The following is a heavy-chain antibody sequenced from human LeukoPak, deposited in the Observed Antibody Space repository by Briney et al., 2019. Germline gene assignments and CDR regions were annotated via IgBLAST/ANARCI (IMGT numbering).Heavy chain of an antibody. CDR2: IIPIFGTA. D-gene: IGHD6-13*01. J-gene: IGHJ5*02. CDR3: AGDLGTVAAGSWWFDP. CDR1: GGTFSSYA. V-gene: IGHV1-69*06. Sequence: SVEVSCKASGGTFSSYAISWVRQAPGQGLEWMGGIIPIFGTANYAQKFQGRVTITADKSTSTAYMELSSLRSEDTAVYYCAGDLGTVAAGSWWFDPWGQGTLVTVSS.